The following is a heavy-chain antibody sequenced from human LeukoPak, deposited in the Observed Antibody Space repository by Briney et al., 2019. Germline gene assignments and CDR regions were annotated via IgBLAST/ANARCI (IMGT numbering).Heavy chain of an antibody. Sequence: GGSLRLSCAGSGFTFSSYWMSWVRQAPGKGLEWVANIKQDGSEKYYVDSVKGRFTISRDNAKNSLYLQMNSLRAEDTAVYYCARSWFGEYLDYWGQGTLVTVSS. J-gene: IGHJ4*02. CDR1: GFTFSSYW. D-gene: IGHD3-10*01. CDR3: ARSWFGEYLDY. V-gene: IGHV3-7*01. CDR2: IKQDGSEK.